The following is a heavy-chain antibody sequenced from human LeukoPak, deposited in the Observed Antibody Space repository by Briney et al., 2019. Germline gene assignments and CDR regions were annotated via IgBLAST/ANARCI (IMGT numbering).Heavy chain of an antibody. V-gene: IGHV3-74*01. CDR3: ARVRGQSTYDFWSGPPNWFDP. J-gene: IGHJ5*02. Sequence: GGSLRLSCAASGFTFSSYWMHWVRQAPGKGLVWVSRINTDGSSTSYADSVKGRFTISRGNAKNTLYLQMNSLRAEDTAVYYCARVRGQSTYDFWSGPPNWFDPWGQGTLVTVSS. CDR1: GFTFSSYW. D-gene: IGHD3-3*01. CDR2: INTDGSST.